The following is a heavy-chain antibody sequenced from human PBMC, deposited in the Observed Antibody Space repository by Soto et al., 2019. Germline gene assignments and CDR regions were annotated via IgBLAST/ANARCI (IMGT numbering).Heavy chain of an antibody. CDR1: GDSISSGGYS. J-gene: IGHJ5*02. CDR3: ARASSYGYWFDP. D-gene: IGHD5-18*01. CDR2: IYHSGST. Sequence: SETLSLTCAVSGDSISSGGYSWSWIRQPPGKGLEWIGYIYHSGSTYYNPSLKSRVTISVDRSKNQFSLKLSSVAAADTAVYYCARASSYGYWFDPWGQGTLVTVSS. V-gene: IGHV4-30-2*01.